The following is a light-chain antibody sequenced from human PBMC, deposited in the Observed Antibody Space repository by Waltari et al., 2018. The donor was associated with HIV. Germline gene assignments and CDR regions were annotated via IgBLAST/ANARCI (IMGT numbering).Light chain of an antibody. Sequence: QSALTQPASVSGFPGQSINISCTGISTDSRFNQHVSWYQQHPGSVPRLIIYNINSRPSGVSDHFSGSRSGNSASLTISGLQSGDEAHYYCASNRFDDTIIFGGGTKLTVL. V-gene: IGLV2-14*03. CDR2: NIN. CDR3: ASNRFDDTII. J-gene: IGLJ2*01. CDR1: STDSRFNQH.